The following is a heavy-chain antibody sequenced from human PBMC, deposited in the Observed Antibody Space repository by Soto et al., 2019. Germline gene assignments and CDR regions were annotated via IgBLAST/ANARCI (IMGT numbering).Heavy chain of an antibody. Sequence: QVQLQESGPGLVKPSGTLSLTCAVSGGSISSSNWWSWVRQPPGKGLEWIGEIYHSGSTNYNPSLKSRVTISVDKSKNQFSLKLSSVTAADTAVYYCARAEVVVVVAAAYYYYGMDVWGQGTTVTVSS. V-gene: IGHV4-4*02. J-gene: IGHJ6*02. CDR3: ARAEVVVVVAAAYYYYGMDV. CDR1: GGSISSSNW. D-gene: IGHD2-15*01. CDR2: IYHSGST.